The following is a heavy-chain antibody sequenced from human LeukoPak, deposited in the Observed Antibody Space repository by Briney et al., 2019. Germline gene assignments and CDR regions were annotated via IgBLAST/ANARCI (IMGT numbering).Heavy chain of an antibody. CDR1: GFTFSSYA. V-gene: IGHV3-23*01. D-gene: IGHD2-2*01. CDR2: ISGSGGST. Sequence: GGSLRLSCAASGFTFSSYAMSWVRQAPGKGLEWVSAISGSGGSTYYADSVKGRFTISRENSKNSGYLQMNSLRAGDTAVYYCAKSYCSSTSCYELAVDYWGQGTLVTISS. CDR3: AKSYCSSTSCYELAVDY. J-gene: IGHJ4*02.